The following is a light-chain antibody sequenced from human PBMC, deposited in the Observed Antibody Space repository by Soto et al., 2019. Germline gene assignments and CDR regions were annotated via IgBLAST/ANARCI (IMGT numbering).Light chain of an antibody. CDR2: WAS. Sequence: EIVMTQSADSLAVSLGERATIDCKSGESVLYSAKNKNFLTWYQQKPGQPPKLLIYWASTRESGVPDRFTGSGSGTDFTLTINSLQAEDVAVYYCQQHSIPPITFGQRTRPEI. CDR3: QQHSIPPIT. J-gene: IGKJ5*01. V-gene: IGKV4-1*01. CDR1: ESVLYSAKNKNF.